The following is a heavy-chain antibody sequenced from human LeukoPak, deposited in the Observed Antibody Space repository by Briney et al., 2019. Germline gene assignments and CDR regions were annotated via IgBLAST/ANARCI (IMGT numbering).Heavy chain of an antibody. CDR2: INPNSGGT. Sequence: ASVKVSCKASGYTFTGYYMHWVRQAPGQGLEWMGWINPNSGGTNYAQKFQGRVTMTRDTSISTAYMELSRLRSDDTAVYYCARLSYYDSSGYYASLDYWGQGTLVTVSS. V-gene: IGHV1-2*02. J-gene: IGHJ4*02. CDR3: ARLSYYDSSGYYASLDY. CDR1: GYTFTGYY. D-gene: IGHD3-22*01.